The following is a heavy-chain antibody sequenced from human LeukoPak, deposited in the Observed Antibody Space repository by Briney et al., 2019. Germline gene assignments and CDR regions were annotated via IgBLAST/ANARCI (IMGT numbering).Heavy chain of an antibody. D-gene: IGHD3-22*01. Sequence: PGGSLRLSCAASGFTFSSYSMNWVRQAPGEGLEWVSSISSSSSYIYYADSVKGRFTISRDNAKNSLYLQMNSLRAEDTAVYYCARDHGPRHYDPFDYWGQGTLVTVSS. CDR2: ISSSSSYI. V-gene: IGHV3-21*01. CDR1: GFTFSSYS. J-gene: IGHJ4*02. CDR3: ARDHGPRHYDPFDY.